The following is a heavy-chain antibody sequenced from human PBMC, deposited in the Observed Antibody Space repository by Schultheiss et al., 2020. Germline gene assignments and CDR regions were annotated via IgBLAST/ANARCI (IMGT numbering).Heavy chain of an antibody. D-gene: IGHD5-24*01. CDR2: IYYSGST. CDR1: GGSISSGGYY. J-gene: IGHJ5*02. CDR3: ARDTSRDGYSP. Sequence: SETLSLTCTVSGGSISSGGYYWSWIRQHPGKGLEWIGYIYYSGSTYYNPSLKSRVTISVDMSKNQFSLKLSSVTAADTAVYYCARDTSRDGYSPWGQGTLVTVSS. V-gene: IGHV4-31*03.